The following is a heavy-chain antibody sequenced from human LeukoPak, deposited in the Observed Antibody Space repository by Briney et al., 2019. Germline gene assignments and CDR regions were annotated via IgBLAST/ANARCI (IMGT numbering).Heavy chain of an antibody. V-gene: IGHV4-59*12. CDR2: IFYSGST. D-gene: IGHD5-18*01. CDR3: ARDFADTDTRTADVYYTDV. CDR1: GGSINSYY. Sequence: PSETLSLTCTVSGGSINSYYWSWIRQPPGKGLEWIGYIFYSGSTNYNPSLKSRVTISVDTSKNQFSLKLSSVTAADTAVYYCARDFADTDTRTADVYYTDVWGKGTTVTVSS. J-gene: IGHJ6*03.